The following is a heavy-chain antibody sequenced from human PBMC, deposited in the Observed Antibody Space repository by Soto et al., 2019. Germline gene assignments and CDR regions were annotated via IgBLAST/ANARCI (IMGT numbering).Heavy chain of an antibody. V-gene: IGHV4-34*01. Sequence: SETLSLTCAVYGGSFSGYYWSWIRQPPGKGLEWIGEINHIGSTNYNPSLKIRVTISVATSKNQFSLKLSSVTSADTAVYYCARVARFLEWLLVPWGQGTLVTVSS. CDR2: INHIGST. CDR1: GGSFSGYY. CDR3: ARVARFLEWLLVP. J-gene: IGHJ5*02. D-gene: IGHD3-3*01.